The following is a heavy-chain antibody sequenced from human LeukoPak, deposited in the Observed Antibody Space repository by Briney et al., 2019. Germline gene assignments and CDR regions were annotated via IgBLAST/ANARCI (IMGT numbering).Heavy chain of an antibody. Sequence: GGSLRLSCAASGFIFSSYAMSWVRQAPGKGLEWVSVISGGGGTTYYADSVKGRFTISRDNSKKTLYLQMNSLRAEDTAVYYCATRDDYGDYAYDYWGQGTLVTVSS. CDR1: GFIFSSYA. CDR3: ATRDDYGDYAYDY. D-gene: IGHD4-17*01. CDR2: ISGGGGTT. J-gene: IGHJ4*02. V-gene: IGHV3-23*01.